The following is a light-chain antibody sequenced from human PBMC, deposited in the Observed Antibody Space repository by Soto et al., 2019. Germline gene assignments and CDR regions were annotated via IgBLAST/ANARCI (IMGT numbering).Light chain of an antibody. Sequence: EIVLTKSPGTLSLSPGERATLSCRASQSVSSSYLAWYQQKPGQAPRLLIYGASSRATGIPDRFSGSGSGTEFTLTISRLEPEDFAVYYCQQYGSSLYTFGQGTKLEIK. J-gene: IGKJ2*01. CDR3: QQYGSSLYT. CDR1: QSVSSSY. CDR2: GAS. V-gene: IGKV3-20*01.